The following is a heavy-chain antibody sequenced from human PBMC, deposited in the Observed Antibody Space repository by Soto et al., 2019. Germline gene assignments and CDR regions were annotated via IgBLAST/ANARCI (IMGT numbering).Heavy chain of an antibody. D-gene: IGHD3-22*01. V-gene: IGHV3-33*01. CDR1: GFTLSNYG. CDR2: MWSDGTTK. Sequence: GGSLRLSCAASGFTLSNYGMHWVRQAPGKGLDWVAVMWSDGTTKFYADSVKGRFTLSRDNSKNTLYLQTDSLRAEDTAVYYCARDPYDNSGSYFNAPLDYWGQGTLVTVS. J-gene: IGHJ4*02. CDR3: ARDPYDNSGSYFNAPLDY.